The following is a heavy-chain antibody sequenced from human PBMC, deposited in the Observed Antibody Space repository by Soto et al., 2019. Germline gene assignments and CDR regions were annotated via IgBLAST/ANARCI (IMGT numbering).Heavy chain of an antibody. Sequence: EVQLVESGGDLVQPGGSLRLSCAASGFTFSSYWMHWVRQAPGKGLVWVSRIKSDGSGAIYADSVKGRFTVSRDNAKSTLYLLMNSLSTEDTAVYYCARGDGDYHDGNGYLGRHWGQGPRVTVSS. CDR2: IKSDGSGA. CDR1: GFTFSSYW. V-gene: IGHV3-74*01. D-gene: IGHD3-22*01. CDR3: ARGDGDYHDGNGYLGRH. J-gene: IGHJ4*02.